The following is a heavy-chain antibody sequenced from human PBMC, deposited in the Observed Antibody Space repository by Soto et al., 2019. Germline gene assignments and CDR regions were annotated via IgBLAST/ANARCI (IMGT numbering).Heavy chain of an antibody. J-gene: IGHJ4*02. D-gene: IGHD3-22*01. CDR1: GDSISSGGYS. CDR3: ARDSLSGYYFDY. CDR2: TYHSGGT. V-gene: IGHV4-30-2*01. Sequence: QLQLQESGSGLVKPSQTLSLTCVVSGDSISSGGYSWNWIRQPPGKGLEWIGHTYHSGGTLYNPSPXSXXNISVDKSKNQFSLRLTSVTAADTAVYYCARDSLSGYYFDYWGQGTLVTVSS.